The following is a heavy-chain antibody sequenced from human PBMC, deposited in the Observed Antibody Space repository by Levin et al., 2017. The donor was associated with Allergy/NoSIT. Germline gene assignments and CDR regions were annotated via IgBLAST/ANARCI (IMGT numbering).Heavy chain of an antibody. J-gene: IGHJ4*02. CDR1: GFTFSSYW. V-gene: IGHV3-74*01. D-gene: IGHD3-10*01. CDR2: INSDGSST. Sequence: GESLKISCAASGFTFSSYWMHWVRQAPGKGLVWVSRINSDGSSTRYADSVKGRFTISRDNAKNTLYLQMNSLRAEDTAVYYCARGGSGSYYYWGQGTLVTVSS. CDR3: ARGGSGSYYY.